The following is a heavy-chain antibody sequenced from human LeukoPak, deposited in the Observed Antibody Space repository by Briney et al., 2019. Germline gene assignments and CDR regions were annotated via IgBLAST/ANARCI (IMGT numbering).Heavy chain of an antibody. Sequence: SETLSLTCTVSGGSISSGGYYWSWIRQHPGKGLEWIGYIYYSGSTNYNPSLKSRATISVDTSKNQFSLKLSSVTAADTAVYYCARGDYGDYGGWFDPWGQGTLVTVSS. D-gene: IGHD4-17*01. CDR3: ARGDYGDYGGWFDP. CDR2: IYYSGST. CDR1: GGSISSGGYY. J-gene: IGHJ5*02. V-gene: IGHV4-61*08.